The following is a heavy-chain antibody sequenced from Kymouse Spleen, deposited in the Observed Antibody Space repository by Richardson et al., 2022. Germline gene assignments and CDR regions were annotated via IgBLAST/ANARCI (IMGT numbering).Heavy chain of an antibody. CDR1: GFTFSSYG. J-gene: IGHJ6*02. V-gene: IGHV3-33*01. CDR3: ARGGTHYYYGMDV. CDR2: IWYDGSNK. D-gene: IGHD1-1*01,IGHD2-2*02,IGHD6-13*01. Sequence: QVQLVESGGGVVQPGRSLRLSCAASGFTFSSYGMHWVRQAPGKGLEWVAVIWYDGSNKYYADSVKGRFTISRDNSKNTLYLQMNSLRAEDTAVYYCARGGTHYYYGMDVWGQGTTVTVSS.